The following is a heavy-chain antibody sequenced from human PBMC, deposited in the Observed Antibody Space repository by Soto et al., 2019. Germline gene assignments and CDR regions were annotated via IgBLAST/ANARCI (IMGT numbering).Heavy chain of an antibody. V-gene: IGHV1-8*01. D-gene: IGHD2-2*02. J-gene: IGHJ4*02. CDR2: MSPNSGRT. CDR3: ARGKRYTNDY. Sequence: ASVNVSCKASGYTFSNYDINCVRQATGQGLEWMGWMSPNSGRTGYAQKFQGRVTMTRNTSSSTAYMELSSLRSEDTAVYYCARGKRYTNDYWGQGTLVTVSS. CDR1: GYTFSNYD.